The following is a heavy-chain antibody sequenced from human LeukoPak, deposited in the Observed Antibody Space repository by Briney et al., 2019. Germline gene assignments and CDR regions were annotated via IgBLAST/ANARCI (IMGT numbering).Heavy chain of an antibody. D-gene: IGHD2-2*01. CDR1: GYTFTSYG. Sequence: SVKVSCKASGYTFTSYGISWVRQAPGQGLEWMGRIIPILGIANYAQKFQGRVTITADKSTSTAYMELSSLRSEDTAVYYCARAALAYCYCSSCRNCKNNNYYGMDVWGQGTTVTVSS. J-gene: IGHJ6*02. CDR2: IIPILGIA. CDR3: ARAALAYCYCSSCRNCKNNNYYGMDV. V-gene: IGHV1-69*04.